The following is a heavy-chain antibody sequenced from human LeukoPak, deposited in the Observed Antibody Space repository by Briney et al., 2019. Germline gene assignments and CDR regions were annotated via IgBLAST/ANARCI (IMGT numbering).Heavy chain of an antibody. CDR2: IKPSGGRT. J-gene: IGHJ3*01. V-gene: IGHV1-46*01. CDR1: GYTFTSYY. D-gene: IGHD1-26*01. CDR3: AREWEPNPAFDF. Sequence: ASVKLSCKASGYTFTSYYMHWVRQAPGQGLEWMGIIKPSGGRTTYAQKLQGRVTMTRDTSTSTVYMELSSLRSEDTAVYYCAREWEPNPAFDFWGQGTMVTVSS.